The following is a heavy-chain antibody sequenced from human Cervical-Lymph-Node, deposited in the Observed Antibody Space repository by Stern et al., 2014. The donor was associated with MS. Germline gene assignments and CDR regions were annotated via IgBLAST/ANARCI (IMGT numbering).Heavy chain of an antibody. J-gene: IGHJ4*02. Sequence: VQLVQSGAEVKKPGESLKISCKLSGYSFTIYYIAWVRQMPGKGLRWFVVMFPYASNTTYTPSSQGQVTISADKSITTAYLQWSSLRASDTAMYYCARHVQGFDYWGQGTLVTVSS. V-gene: IGHV5-51*01. CDR2: MFPYASNT. CDR1: GYSFTIYY. CDR3: ARHVQGFDY.